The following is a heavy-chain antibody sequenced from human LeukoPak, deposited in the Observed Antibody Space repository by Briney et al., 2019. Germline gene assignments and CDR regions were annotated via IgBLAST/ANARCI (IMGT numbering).Heavy chain of an antibody. CDR3: ARVTVAAAGTLDY. CDR2: ISYDGSNK. CDR1: GFTFSSYA. Sequence: GGSLRLSCAASGFTFSSYAMSWVRQAPGKGLEWVAVISYDGSNKYYADSVKGRFTISRDNSKNTLYLQMNSLRAEDTAVYYCARVTVAAAGTLDYWGQGTLVTVSS. D-gene: IGHD6-13*01. J-gene: IGHJ4*02. V-gene: IGHV3-30*04.